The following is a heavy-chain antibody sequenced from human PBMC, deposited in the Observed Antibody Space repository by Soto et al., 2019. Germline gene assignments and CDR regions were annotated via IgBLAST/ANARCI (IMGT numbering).Heavy chain of an antibody. CDR2: IYWNDDK. J-gene: IGHJ4*02. D-gene: IGHD3-22*01. CDR3: AHSPFYGSSGYPDY. V-gene: IGHV2-5*01. CDR1: GFSLSTSGMG. Sequence: QITLKESGPTLVKPTQTLTLTCTFSGFSLSTSGMGVGWIRQPPGKALEWLALIYWNDDKRYSPSLKSRLTIIKNTSKGQVVLTMTNMDPVDTATYYCAHSPFYGSSGYPDYWGQGTLVTVSS.